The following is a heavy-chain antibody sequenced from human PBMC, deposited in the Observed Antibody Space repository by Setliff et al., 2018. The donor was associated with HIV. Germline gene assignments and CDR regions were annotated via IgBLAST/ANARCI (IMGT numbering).Heavy chain of an antibody. CDR1: GYTFTSYG. D-gene: IGHD1-7*01. CDR2: ISAKNGNT. V-gene: IGHV1-18*01. Sequence: EASVKVSCKASGYTFTSYGISWVRQAPGQGLEWMGWISAKNGNTNYAQEVQGRVTVTTDTSTSTAYMELRTLRSDDTAIYYCARAGATRTTHFDYWGQGTLVTVSS. J-gene: IGHJ4*02. CDR3: ARAGATRTTHFDY.